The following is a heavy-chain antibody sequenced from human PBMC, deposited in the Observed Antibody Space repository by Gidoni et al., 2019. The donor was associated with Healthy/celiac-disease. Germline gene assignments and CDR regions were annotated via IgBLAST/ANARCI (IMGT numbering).Heavy chain of an antibody. J-gene: IGHJ3*02. CDR1: GGSFSGYY. CDR2: INHSGST. CDR3: ARGLRSAAFDI. Sequence: QVQLQQWGAGLLKPSATLSLTCAVYGGSFSGYYWSWIRQPPGKGLEWIGEINHSGSTNYNPSLKSRVTISVDTSKNQFSLKLSSVTAADTAVYYCARGLRSAAFDIWGQGTMVTVSS. V-gene: IGHV4-34*01.